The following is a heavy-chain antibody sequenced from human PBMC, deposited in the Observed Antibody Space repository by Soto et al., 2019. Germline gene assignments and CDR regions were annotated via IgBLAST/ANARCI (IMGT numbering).Heavy chain of an antibody. CDR3: ARDPADDYGDY. J-gene: IGHJ4*02. CDR2: IWYDGSNK. V-gene: IGHV3-33*01. Sequence: GGSLRLSCAASGFTFSSYGMHWVRQAPGKGLEWVAVIWYDGSNKYYADSVKGRFTISRDNSKNTLYLQMNSLRAEDTAVYYCARDPADDYGDYWGQGTLVTVSS. CDR1: GFTFSSYG.